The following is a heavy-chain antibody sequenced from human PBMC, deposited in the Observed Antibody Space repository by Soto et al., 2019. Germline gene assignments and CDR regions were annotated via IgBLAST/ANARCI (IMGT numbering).Heavy chain of an antibody. CDR2: INPNSGGT. CDR1: VYTFNGYY. Sequence: SLKVSCAASVYTFNGYYIHWGRQATEQGLEWMGWINPNSGGTNYAQKFQGWVTMTRDTSISTVYMELSSLRSDDTALYYCTLDSSGFDRNYCDYWGQGTLVTVSS. V-gene: IGHV1-2*04. J-gene: IGHJ4*02. CDR3: TLDSSGFDRNYCDY. D-gene: IGHD6-25*01.